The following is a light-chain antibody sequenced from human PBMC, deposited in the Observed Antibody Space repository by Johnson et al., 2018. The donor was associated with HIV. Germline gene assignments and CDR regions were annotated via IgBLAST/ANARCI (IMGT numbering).Light chain of an antibody. CDR3: GTWDSSLSADV. CDR2: DSN. CDR1: SSNIGNNY. V-gene: IGLV1-51*01. Sequence: HSVLTQPPSVSAAPGQKVTISCSGSSSNIGNNYVSWYQQLPGTAPKLLIYDSNKRPSGIPDRFSGSKSGTSATLGITGLKTGDEADYYCGTWDSSLSADVFGTGTKVTVL. J-gene: IGLJ1*01.